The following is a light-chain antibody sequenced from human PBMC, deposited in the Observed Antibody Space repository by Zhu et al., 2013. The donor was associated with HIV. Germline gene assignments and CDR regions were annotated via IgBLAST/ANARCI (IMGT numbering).Light chain of an antibody. CDR3: QQFGRSPPIT. V-gene: IGKV3D-20*01. CDR2: DAS. J-gene: IGKJ5*01. Sequence: EVVLTQSPDTLSLSPGERATLSCGASQSISSNLAWYQQKPGLAPRLLIYDASTRATGIPDRFSGSGSGTDFTLTITRLEPEDFAVYYCQQFGRSPPITFGQGTQLEIK. CDR1: QSISSN.